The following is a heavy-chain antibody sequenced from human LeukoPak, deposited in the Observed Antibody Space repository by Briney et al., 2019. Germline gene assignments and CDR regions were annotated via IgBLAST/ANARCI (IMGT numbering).Heavy chain of an antibody. CDR1: GFTVSSNY. V-gene: IGHV3-66*02. D-gene: IGHD5-18*01. Sequence: PGGSLRLSCAASGFTVSSNYMSWVRQAPGEGLEWVSVIYSGGSTYYADSVKGRFTISRDNSKNTLYLQMNSLRAEDTAVYYCARDSSGGYSYGTAIDYWGQGTLVTVSS. CDR3: ARDSSGGYSYGTAIDY. J-gene: IGHJ4*02. CDR2: IYSGGST.